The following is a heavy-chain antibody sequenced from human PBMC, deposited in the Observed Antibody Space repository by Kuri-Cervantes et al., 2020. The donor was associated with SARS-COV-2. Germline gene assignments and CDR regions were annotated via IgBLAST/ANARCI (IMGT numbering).Heavy chain of an antibody. V-gene: IGHV4-4*07. J-gene: IGHJ6*03. D-gene: IGHD2-21*01. Sequence: GSLRLSCTVSGGSISSYYWSWIRQPAGKGLEWIGRIYTSGSTNYNPAPRSRVTISVDTSKNQFSLKLSSVTAADAAVYYCARGVTGVEHTVVLIATYNYRYYLDVWGKGTTVTVSS. CDR2: IYTSGST. CDR1: GGSISSYY. CDR3: ARGVTGVEHTVVLIATYNYRYYLDV.